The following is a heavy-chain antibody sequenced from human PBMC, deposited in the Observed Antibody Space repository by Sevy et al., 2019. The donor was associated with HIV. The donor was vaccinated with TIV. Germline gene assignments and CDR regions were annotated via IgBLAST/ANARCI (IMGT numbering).Heavy chain of an antibody. CDR3: AKEDTSGFY. CDR2: ISSSGGST. D-gene: IGHD3-22*01. Sequence: GGSLRLSCEASVFTFISYSMSWVRQAPGKGLEWVSSISSSGGSTYYADSVKGRFTISRDNSNNILDLQMNSLRADDTAVYYCAKEDTSGFYWGQGTLVTVSS. CDR1: VFTFISYS. V-gene: IGHV3-23*01. J-gene: IGHJ4*02.